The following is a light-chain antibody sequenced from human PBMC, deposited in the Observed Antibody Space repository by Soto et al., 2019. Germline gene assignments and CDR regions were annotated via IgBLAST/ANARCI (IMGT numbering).Light chain of an antibody. Sequence: EIVLTQSPGTLSLSPGERATLSCRASQSVSSSYLAWYQQKPGQPPRLLIYGASSRATGIPDRFSGSGSGTDFTLIISSLEPEDFAVYYCQQYGSSPLYTFGQGTKLEIK. V-gene: IGKV3-20*01. CDR2: GAS. CDR3: QQYGSSPLYT. J-gene: IGKJ2*01. CDR1: QSVSSSY.